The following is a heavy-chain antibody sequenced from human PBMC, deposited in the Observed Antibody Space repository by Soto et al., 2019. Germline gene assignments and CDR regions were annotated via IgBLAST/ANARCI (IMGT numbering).Heavy chain of an antibody. D-gene: IGHD6-19*01. Sequence: PGGSLRLSCAASGFTFSSYWMSRVRQAPGKGLEWVANIKQDGSEKYYVDSVKGRFTISRDNAKNSLYLQMNSLRAEDTAVYYCARDRSIGSGWYATGYWGQGTLVTVSS. V-gene: IGHV3-7*03. CDR3: ARDRSIGSGWYATGY. J-gene: IGHJ4*02. CDR1: GFTFSSYW. CDR2: IKQDGSEK.